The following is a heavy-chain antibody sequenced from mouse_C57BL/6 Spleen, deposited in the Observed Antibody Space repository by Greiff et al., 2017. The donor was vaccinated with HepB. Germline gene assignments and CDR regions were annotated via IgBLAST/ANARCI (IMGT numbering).Heavy chain of an antibody. CDR2: IYPRSGNT. D-gene: IGHD2-1*01. CDR1: GYTFTSYG. Sequence: VKLMESGAELARPGASVKLSCKASGYTFTSYGISWVKQRTGQGLEWIGEIYPRSGNTYYNEKFKGKATLTADKASSTAYMELRSLTSADSAVYFCARGGYGNYGGYFDVWGTGTTVTVSS. CDR3: ARGGYGNYGGYFDV. V-gene: IGHV1-81*01. J-gene: IGHJ1*03.